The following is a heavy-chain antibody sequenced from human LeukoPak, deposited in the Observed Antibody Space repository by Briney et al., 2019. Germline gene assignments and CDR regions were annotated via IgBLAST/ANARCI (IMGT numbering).Heavy chain of an antibody. D-gene: IGHD3-10*01. J-gene: IGHJ4*02. CDR1: GYTFTGYY. V-gene: IGHV1-2*02. CDR2: VNLKTGGA. CDR3: ARNLLQGVIDY. Sequence: ASVKVSCKASGYTFTGYYMHWVRQAPGQGLEWMGWVNLKTGGANYAQKLQGRVTMTRDTSINTAYMELGKLRYDDTAVYYCARNLLQGVIDYWGQGVLVTVSS.